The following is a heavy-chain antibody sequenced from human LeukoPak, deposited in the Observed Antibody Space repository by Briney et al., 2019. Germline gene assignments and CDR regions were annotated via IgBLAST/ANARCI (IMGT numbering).Heavy chain of an antibody. CDR3: ARGRALTENRDHLADCSFDY. Sequence: SETLSLTCAVYGGSFSGYYWSWIRQPPGKGLEWIGEINHSGSTNYNPSLKSRVTISVDTSKNQFSLKLSSVTAADTAVYYCARGRALTENRDHLADCSFDYWGQGTLVTVSS. CDR2: INHSGST. CDR1: GGSFSGYY. V-gene: IGHV4-34*01. D-gene: IGHD1-14*01. J-gene: IGHJ4*02.